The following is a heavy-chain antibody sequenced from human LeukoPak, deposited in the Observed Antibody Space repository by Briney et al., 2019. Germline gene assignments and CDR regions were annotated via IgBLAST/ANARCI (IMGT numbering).Heavy chain of an antibody. Sequence: PSETLSLTCTVSGGSISSGDYYWTWIRQPPGKGLEWIGYIYYGGSTNYTPSLKSRVPISVDTSTNQLSLKLSSVTAADTAVYYCATDPSYTSGWFDSWGQGILVTVSS. J-gene: IGHJ5*01. D-gene: IGHD6-19*01. CDR1: GGSISSGDYY. CDR2: IYYGGST. CDR3: ATDPSYTSGWFDS. V-gene: IGHV4-61*08.